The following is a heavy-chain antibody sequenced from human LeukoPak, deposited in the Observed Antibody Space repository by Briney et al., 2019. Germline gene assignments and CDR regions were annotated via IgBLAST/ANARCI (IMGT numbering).Heavy chain of an antibody. D-gene: IGHD1-26*01. CDR2: IYHSGST. CDR3: ARGKSRGSHLDY. J-gene: IGHJ4*02. V-gene: IGHV4-38-2*02. CDR1: GYSISSGYY. Sequence: SETLSLTCTVSGYSISSGYYWGWIRQPPGKGLEWIGSIYHSGSTYYNPSLKSRVTISVDTSKNQFSLRLRSVTAADTAVYYCARGKSRGSHLDYWGQGTLVTVSS.